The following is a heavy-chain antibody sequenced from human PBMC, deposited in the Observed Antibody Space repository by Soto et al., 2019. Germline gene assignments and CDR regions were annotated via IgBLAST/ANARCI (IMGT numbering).Heavy chain of an antibody. CDR2: ISGSGVST. D-gene: IGHD2-15*01. Sequence: EVQLLDAGGGLVQPGGYLRLSCAASGFTFSSYAMNWVRQAPGKGLEWVSVISGSGVSTYYADSVKGQFTISRDNSRNSLYLQMNSLRTEDTAVYYCARSGPATYFDYWGQGTLVTVSA. V-gene: IGHV3-23*01. CDR1: GFTFSSYA. J-gene: IGHJ4*02. CDR3: ARSGPATYFDY.